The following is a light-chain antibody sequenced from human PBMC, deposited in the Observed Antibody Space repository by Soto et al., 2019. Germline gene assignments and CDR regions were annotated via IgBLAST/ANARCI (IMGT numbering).Light chain of an antibody. V-gene: IGKV2-28*01. Sequence: DIVLTQSPLSLPVTPGEPASISCRSSQSLLHRNGYNYLDWYLQKPGPSPQLLIYLGSNRASGVPDRFSGSGSGTDFTLKISRVEAEDVGIYYCMQALQPTLSFGGGTKVELK. CDR2: LGS. CDR1: QSLLHRNGYNY. CDR3: MQALQPTLS. J-gene: IGKJ4*01.